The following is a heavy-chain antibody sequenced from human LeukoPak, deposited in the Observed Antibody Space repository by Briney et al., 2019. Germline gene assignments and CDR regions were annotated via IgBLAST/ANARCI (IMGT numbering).Heavy chain of an antibody. CDR1: GFTFSSYG. Sequence: GRSLRLSCAASGFTFSSYGMHWVRQAPGKGLEWVAVIWYDGSNKYYADSVKGRFTISRDNSKNTLYLQMNSLRAEDTAVYYCARGDGGSQTLYYYYYYGMDVWGQGTTVTVSS. CDR3: ARGDGGSQTLYYYYYYGMDV. D-gene: IGHD4-23*01. V-gene: IGHV3-33*01. J-gene: IGHJ6*02. CDR2: IWYDGSNK.